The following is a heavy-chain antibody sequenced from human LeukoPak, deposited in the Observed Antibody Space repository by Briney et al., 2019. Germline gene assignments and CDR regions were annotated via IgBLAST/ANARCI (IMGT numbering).Heavy chain of an antibody. CDR1: GYTFTSYA. V-gene: IGHV1-69*06. Sequence: ASVKVSCKASGYTFTSYAISWVRQAPGQGLEWMGGIIPIFGTANYAQKFQGRVTITADKSTSTAYMELSSLRSEDTAVYYCARRILDYGDYRDPSTNWFDPWGQGTLVTVSS. J-gene: IGHJ5*02. CDR2: IIPIFGTA. CDR3: ARRILDYGDYRDPSTNWFDP. D-gene: IGHD4-17*01.